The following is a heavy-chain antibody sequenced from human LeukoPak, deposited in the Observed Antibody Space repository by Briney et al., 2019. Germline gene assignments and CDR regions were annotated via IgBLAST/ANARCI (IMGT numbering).Heavy chain of an antibody. Sequence: ASVKLSCKASGGTFSSYAISWVRQAPGQGLEWMVGIIPIFGTADYAQKFQGRVTITADESTSTAYMELSSLRSEDTAVYYCARPPIYGDYYYFDYWGQGTLVTVSS. J-gene: IGHJ4*02. D-gene: IGHD4-17*01. CDR3: ARPPIYGDYYYFDY. CDR2: IIPIFGTA. V-gene: IGHV1-69*13. CDR1: GGTFSSYA.